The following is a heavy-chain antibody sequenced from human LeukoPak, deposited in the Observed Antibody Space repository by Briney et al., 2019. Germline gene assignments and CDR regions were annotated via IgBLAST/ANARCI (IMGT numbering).Heavy chain of an antibody. CDR1: SSGSYY. Sequence: SSGSYYWSWVLQAPGKGLEWVANIKQDGSEKYYVDSVKGRFTISRDNAKNSLYLQMNSLRAEDTAVYYCARDGWATSDYWGQGTLVTVSS. V-gene: IGHV3-7*01. CDR3: ARDGWATSDY. CDR2: IKQDGSEK. D-gene: IGHD3-10*01. J-gene: IGHJ4*02.